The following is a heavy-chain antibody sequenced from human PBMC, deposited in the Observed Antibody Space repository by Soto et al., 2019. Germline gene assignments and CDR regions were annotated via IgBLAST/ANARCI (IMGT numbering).Heavy chain of an antibody. V-gene: IGHV3-11*05. CDR1: GFTFSDYY. CDR2: ISSSSSYT. Sequence: QVQLVESGGGLVQPGGSLRLSCVASGFTFSDYYMSWIRQAPGKGLEWVTYISSSSSYTNYADSVKRRFTISRDNAKNSRYLQMNSLRAEDTAVYYCARDHHRYSGYDYVDYWAQGTLVTVSS. J-gene: IGHJ4*02. CDR3: ARDHHRYSGYDYVDY. D-gene: IGHD5-12*01.